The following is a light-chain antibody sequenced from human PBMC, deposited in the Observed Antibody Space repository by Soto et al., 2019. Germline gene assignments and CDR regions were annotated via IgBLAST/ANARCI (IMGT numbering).Light chain of an antibody. Sequence: EIVLTQAPGTLSLSPGDRATLSCRASQSVSSSSLAWYQQRPGQAPRLLIYLASIRPTGIPDRFSGSGSGTDFTLTINRLEPEEFAVYYCQQYGSSPRTFGQGTKVEIK. V-gene: IGKV3-20*01. CDR3: QQYGSSPRT. CDR1: QSVSSSS. CDR2: LAS. J-gene: IGKJ1*01.